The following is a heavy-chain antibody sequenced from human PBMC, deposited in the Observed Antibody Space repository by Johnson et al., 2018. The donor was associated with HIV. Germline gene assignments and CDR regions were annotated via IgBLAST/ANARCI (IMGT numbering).Heavy chain of an antibody. CDR1: GFTFDDYA. Sequence: VQLVESGGGLVQPGRSLRLSCAASGFTFDDYAMHWVRRAPGKGLEWVSGISWNSGSIGYADSVKARFTISRDNAKNSLYLQMNSLRAEDTALYYCAGYSSSWYDAFDIWGQGTMVTVSS. D-gene: IGHD6-13*01. J-gene: IGHJ3*02. V-gene: IGHV3-9*01. CDR2: ISWNSGSI. CDR3: AGYSSSWYDAFDI.